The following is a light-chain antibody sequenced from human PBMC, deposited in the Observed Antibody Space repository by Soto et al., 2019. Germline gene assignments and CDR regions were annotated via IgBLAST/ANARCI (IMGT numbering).Light chain of an antibody. CDR1: QSVSSY. CDR3: QQRSNWPPSIT. J-gene: IGKJ5*01. CDR2: DAS. V-gene: IGKV3-11*01. Sequence: EIVLTQSPATLSLSPGERATLSCRASQSVSSYLAWYQQKPGQAPRLLIYDASNRATRIPARFSGSGSGTDFTLTISSLEPEDFAVYYCQQRSNWPPSITFGQGTRL.